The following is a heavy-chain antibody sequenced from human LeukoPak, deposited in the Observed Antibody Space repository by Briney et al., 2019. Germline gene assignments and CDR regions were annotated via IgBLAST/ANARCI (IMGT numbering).Heavy chain of an antibody. CDR1: GGSISSSFYY. V-gene: IGHV4-39*01. J-gene: IGHJ6*03. Sequence: PSETLSLTCIVSGGSISSSFYYWGWIRQPPGKGLEWIGNVYYGGSTYYNPSLKSRLTISVDTSTNQFSLKLTSVTAADTAVYYCARVKSDCTSSSCLYYFYYYMDVWGKGTTVTVSS. CDR3: ARVKSDCTSSSCLYYFYYYMDV. CDR2: VYYGGST. D-gene: IGHD2-2*01.